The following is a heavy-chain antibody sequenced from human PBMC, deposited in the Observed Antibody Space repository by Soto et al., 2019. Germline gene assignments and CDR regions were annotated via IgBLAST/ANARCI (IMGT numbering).Heavy chain of an antibody. CDR3: ARGWWAHFDY. CDR2: IYSGVST. J-gene: IGHJ4*02. V-gene: IGHV3-66*01. Sequence: EVQLVESGGGLVQPGGSLRLSCAASGFTVSSNYMNWARQAPGKGLEWVSVIYSGVSTYYADSVKGRFTISRDNSKNTLYLQMNTLRAEDTAVYYCARGWWAHFDYWGQGTLVTVSS. D-gene: IGHD2-15*01. CDR1: GFTVSSNY.